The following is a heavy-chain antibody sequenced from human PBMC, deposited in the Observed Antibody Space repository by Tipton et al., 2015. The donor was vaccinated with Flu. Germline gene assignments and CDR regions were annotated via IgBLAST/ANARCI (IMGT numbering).Heavy chain of an antibody. CDR1: GYIFTSHH. J-gene: IGHJ5*02. Sequence: QLVQSGAGVKKPGASVKVSCKASGYIFTSHHIHWVRQAPGQGLEWMGIINPSDGRATYAQKFQGRVTMSRDTSTSTVYMELSRLRFGDTAVYYCARDKRYYYDSSGSNGWFDPWGQGTLVTVSS. CDR3: ARDKRYYYDSSGSNGWFDP. CDR2: INPSDGRA. V-gene: IGHV1-46*01. D-gene: IGHD3-22*01.